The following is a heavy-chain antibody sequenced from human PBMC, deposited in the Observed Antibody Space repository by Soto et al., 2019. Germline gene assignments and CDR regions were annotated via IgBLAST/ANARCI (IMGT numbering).Heavy chain of an antibody. CDR3: ASVRRGGYDSLRYYYGMDV. Sequence: QLQLQESGPGLVKPSETLSLTCTVSGGSISSSSYYWGWIRQPPGKGLEWIGSIYYSGSTYSNPSLKSRVTISVDTSKNQFSLKLSSVTAADTAVYYCASVRRGGYDSLRYYYGMDVWGQGTTVTVSS. CDR2: IYYSGST. V-gene: IGHV4-39*01. J-gene: IGHJ6*02. CDR1: GGSISSSSYY. D-gene: IGHD5-12*01.